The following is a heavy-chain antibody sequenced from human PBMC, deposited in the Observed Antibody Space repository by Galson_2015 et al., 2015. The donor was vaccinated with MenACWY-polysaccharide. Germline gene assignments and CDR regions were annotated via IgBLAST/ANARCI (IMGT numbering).Heavy chain of an antibody. CDR2: MNPNSGNT. CDR3: ARIIARKYTFADS. V-gene: IGHV1-8*01. J-gene: IGHJ4*02. Sequence: SVKVSCKASGYKFTSYDINWVRQATGQGLEWMGWMNPNSGNTGYAQKCQGRVTMTSNSAMTTAYMELSSLRSEDTAVYYCARIIARKYTFADSWGQGTLVTVSS. D-gene: IGHD2-21*01. CDR1: GYKFTSYD.